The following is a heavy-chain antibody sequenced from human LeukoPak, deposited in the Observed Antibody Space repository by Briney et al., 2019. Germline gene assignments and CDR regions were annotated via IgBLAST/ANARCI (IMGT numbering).Heavy chain of an antibody. CDR3: AMGGSGSYYYYYYGMDV. J-gene: IGHJ6*04. Sequence: SETLSLTCTVSGGSISSSSYSWGWIRQPPGKGLEWIGSIYYSGSTYYNPSLKSRVTISVDTSKNQFSLKLSSVTDADTDVYYCAMGGSGSYYYYYYGMDVWGKGTTVTVS. D-gene: IGHD3-10*01. CDR2: IYYSGST. V-gene: IGHV4-39*01. CDR1: GGSISSSSYS.